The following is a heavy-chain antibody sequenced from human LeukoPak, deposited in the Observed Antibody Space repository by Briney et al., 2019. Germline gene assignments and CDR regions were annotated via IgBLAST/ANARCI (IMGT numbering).Heavy chain of an antibody. CDR2: IYYSGST. V-gene: IGHV4-61*08. CDR1: GGSVSSDGYY. J-gene: IGHJ4*02. D-gene: IGHD2-15*01. Sequence: PSGTLSLTCAVSGGSVSSDGYYWNWIRQPPGKGLEWIGYIYYSGSTNYNPSLQSRVSISVDTSKNQFSLKLTSVTATDTAVYYCARGYCSGSSCYSRTLGYWGQGTLVTVSS. CDR3: ARGYCSGSSCYSRTLGY.